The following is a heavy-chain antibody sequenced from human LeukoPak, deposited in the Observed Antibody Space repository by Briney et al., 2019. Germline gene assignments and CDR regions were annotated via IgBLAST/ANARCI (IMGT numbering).Heavy chain of an antibody. CDR1: GGSINNYY. Sequence: PLETLSLTCTVSGGSINNYYWSWIRQSPGKGLEWIGYIYYGVSTNYNPSLKSRVTISVDTSKNQFSLKLSSVTAADTAVYYCARYVVTMIVVDQGLRAFDIWGQGTMVTVSS. V-gene: IGHV4-59*12. J-gene: IGHJ3*02. CDR3: ARYVVTMIVVDQGLRAFDI. CDR2: IYYGVST. D-gene: IGHD3-22*01.